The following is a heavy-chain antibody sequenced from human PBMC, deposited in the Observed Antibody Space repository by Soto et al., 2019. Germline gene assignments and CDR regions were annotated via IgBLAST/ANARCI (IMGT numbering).Heavy chain of an antibody. CDR1: GGSISTYY. CDR3: ARDGSRYDFWSGPYYFDY. V-gene: IGHV4-59*01. J-gene: IGHJ4*02. Sequence: ETLSLTCTVSGGSISTYYWSWIRQPPGKGLEWIGYIYYSGSTNYNPSLKSRVTISVDTSKNQFSLKLSSVSAADTAVYYCARDGSRYDFWSGPYYFDYWGQGTLVTVSS. CDR2: IYYSGST. D-gene: IGHD3-3*01.